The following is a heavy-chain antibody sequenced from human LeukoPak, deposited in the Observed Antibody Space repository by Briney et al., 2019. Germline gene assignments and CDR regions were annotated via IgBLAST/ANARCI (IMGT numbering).Heavy chain of an antibody. CDR3: AREMATPYFDY. V-gene: IGHV4-39*02. D-gene: IGHD5-24*01. CDR1: GGSISSYY. CDR2: IYYSGST. Sequence: SETLSLTCTVSGGSISSYYWGWIRQPPGKGLEWIGSIYYSGSTYYNPSLKSRVTISVDTSKNQFSLKLSSVTAADTAVYYCAREMATPYFDYWGQGTLVTVSS. J-gene: IGHJ4*02.